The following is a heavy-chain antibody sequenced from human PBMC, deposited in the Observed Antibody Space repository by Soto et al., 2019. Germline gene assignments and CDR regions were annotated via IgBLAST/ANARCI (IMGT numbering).Heavy chain of an antibody. V-gene: IGHV3-30*18. Sequence: QVQLVESGGGGVQPGRSLRLSCAASGFTFSSYGMHWVRQAPGKGLEWVAVIIYDGSTKYYADSVKGRFTISRDNSKSTLYLQMNSLRAEDTAVYYCAKDRMGAGVRGYFDYWGQGTLVTVSS. CDR1: GFTFSSYG. CDR3: AKDRMGAGVRGYFDY. J-gene: IGHJ4*02. CDR2: IIYDGSTK. D-gene: IGHD3-10*01.